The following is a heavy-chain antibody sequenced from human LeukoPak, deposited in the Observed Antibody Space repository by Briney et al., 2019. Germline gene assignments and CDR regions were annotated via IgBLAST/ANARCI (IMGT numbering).Heavy chain of an antibody. D-gene: IGHD3-22*01. CDR1: GFTFSSYG. Sequence: GGSLRLSCAASGFTFSSYGMHWVRQAPGKGLEWVAVIWYDGSNKYYADSVKGRFTTSRDNSKNTLYLQMNSLRAEDTAVYYCASTFRYYYDSSGYPEGFDYWGQGTLVTVSS. V-gene: IGHV3-33*01. CDR2: IWYDGSNK. CDR3: ASTFRYYYDSSGYPEGFDY. J-gene: IGHJ4*02.